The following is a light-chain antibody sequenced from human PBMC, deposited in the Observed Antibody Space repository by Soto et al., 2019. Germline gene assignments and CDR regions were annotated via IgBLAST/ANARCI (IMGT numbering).Light chain of an antibody. J-gene: IGKJ2*03. Sequence: DVVMTPSPLSLPVTLGQPASISCRASRSLIYTDGNTYLNWFHQRPGQSPRRLFAKVSNRDSGVPDRFSRSGSGTDFTLKIRSVEAQDVGLYYCMQGTNWPYSFGHGTKLEIK. CDR3: MQGTNWPYS. CDR2: KVS. CDR1: RSLIYTDGNTY. V-gene: IGKV2-30*01.